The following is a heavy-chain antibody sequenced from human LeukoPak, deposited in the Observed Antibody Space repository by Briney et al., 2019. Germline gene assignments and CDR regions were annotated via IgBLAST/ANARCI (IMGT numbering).Heavy chain of an antibody. V-gene: IGHV3-15*01. CDR1: GFTFSNAW. CDR3: TTGYSSGWYLPDY. Sequence: PGGSLRLSCAASGFTFSNAWMSWVRQAPGKGLEWVGRIKSKTDGGTTDYAAHAKGRFTISRDDSKNTLYLQMNSLKTEDPAVYYCTTGYSSGWYLPDYWGQGTLVTVSS. J-gene: IGHJ4*02. D-gene: IGHD6-19*01. CDR2: IKSKTDGGTT.